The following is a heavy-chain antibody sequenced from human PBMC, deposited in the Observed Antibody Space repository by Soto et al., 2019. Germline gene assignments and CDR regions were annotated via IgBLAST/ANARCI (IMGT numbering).Heavy chain of an antibody. V-gene: IGHV4-39*01. Sequence: QPQLQESGPGLVKPSETLSLTCTVSGGSISSSSYYWGWIRQPPGKGLEWIGSIYYSGSTYYNPSLKSRVTISVDTSKNQFSLKLSSVTAADTAVYYCAGLDYYYGMDVWGQGTTVTVSS. CDR1: GGSISSSSYY. CDR3: AGLDYYYGMDV. CDR2: IYYSGST. J-gene: IGHJ6*02.